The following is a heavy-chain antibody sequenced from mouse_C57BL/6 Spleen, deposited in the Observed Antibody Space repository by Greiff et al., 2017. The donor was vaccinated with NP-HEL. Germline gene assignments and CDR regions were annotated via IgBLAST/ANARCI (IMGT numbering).Heavy chain of an antibody. CDR2: IDPEDGDT. J-gene: IGHJ4*01. Sequence: EVKLMESGAELVRPGASVKLSCTASGFNIKDYYMHWVKQRPEQGLEWIGRIDPEDGDTEYAPKFQGKATMTADTSSNTAYLQLSSLTSEDTAVYYCTTVRGSSYYYYAMDYWGQGTSVTVSS. V-gene: IGHV14-1*01. CDR3: TTVRGSSYYYYAMDY. D-gene: IGHD1-1*01. CDR1: GFNIKDYY.